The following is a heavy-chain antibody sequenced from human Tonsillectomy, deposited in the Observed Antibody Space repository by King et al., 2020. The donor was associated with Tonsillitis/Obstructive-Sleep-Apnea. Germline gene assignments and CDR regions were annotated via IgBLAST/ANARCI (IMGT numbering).Heavy chain of an antibody. Sequence: VQLVESGGGLVKPGGSLRLSCAASGFTFSNAYMSWVRQLPGKGLEWVGRIKSKTDGATTDYAAPVKGRFTISRDDSKNTLYLQMNSLETEDTAVYYCTTDASYVNYDYYMAVWGKGATVTVSS. CDR2: IKSKTDGATT. V-gene: IGHV3-15*01. J-gene: IGHJ6*03. CDR3: TTDASYVNYDYYMAV. D-gene: IGHD3-16*01. CDR1: GFTFSNAY.